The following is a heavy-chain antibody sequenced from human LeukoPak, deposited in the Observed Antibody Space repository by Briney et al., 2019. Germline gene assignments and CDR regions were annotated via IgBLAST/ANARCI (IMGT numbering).Heavy chain of an antibody. Sequence: QSGGSLRLSCVASGFTFRDYSMAWVRQLPGGGLEWVSAIARDDLTVYQAHLKGRFTISRDNSRNTLYLQMNTLRAEDTAVYYCVKERDRGTDVADDFDFWGQGTLVTVSS. CDR1: GFTFRDYS. J-gene: IGHJ4*02. D-gene: IGHD6-19*01. V-gene: IGHV3-23*01. CDR2: IARDDLT. CDR3: VKERDRGTDVADDFDF.